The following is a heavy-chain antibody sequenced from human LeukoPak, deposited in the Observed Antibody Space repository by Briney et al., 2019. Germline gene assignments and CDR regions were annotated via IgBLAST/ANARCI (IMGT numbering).Heavy chain of an antibody. CDR2: IYPGDSES. D-gene: IGHD1-7*01. V-gene: IGHV5-51*01. CDR1: GYSFTSHW. J-gene: IGHJ4*02. Sequence: GESLKISFKGLGYSFTSHWIGWVRQMPGKGLEWMGIIYPGDSESRYSPSFQGQVTISADKSISTAYLQWRSLKASDTAMYYCARLQNYYSDYWGQGTLVTVSS. CDR3: ARLQNYYSDY.